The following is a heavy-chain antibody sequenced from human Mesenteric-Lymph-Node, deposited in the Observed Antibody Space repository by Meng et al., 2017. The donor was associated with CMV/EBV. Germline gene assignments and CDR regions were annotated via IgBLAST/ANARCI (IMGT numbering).Heavy chain of an antibody. Sequence: CTVSGSSSSSGGYYWSWIRQHPGKGLEWIGYIYYSGSTYYNPSLKSRVTISVDTSKNQFSLKLSSVTAADTAVYYCASLEIEYSSSSSWGQGTLVTVSS. J-gene: IGHJ5*02. CDR2: IYYSGST. CDR1: GSSSSSGGYY. V-gene: IGHV4-31*03. D-gene: IGHD6-6*01. CDR3: ASLEIEYSSSSS.